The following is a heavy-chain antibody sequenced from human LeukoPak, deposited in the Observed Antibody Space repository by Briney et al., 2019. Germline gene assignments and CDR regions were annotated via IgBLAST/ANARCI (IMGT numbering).Heavy chain of an antibody. CDR3: ARGGWELPEGSLDY. Sequence: SETLSVTCAVYGGSFSGYYWTWIRQPPGKGLEWIGEINHSGSTNYNPSLKSRVIISVDASKNQFSLKLSSVTAADTAVYYCARGGWELPEGSLDYWGQGTLVTVSS. D-gene: IGHD1-26*01. V-gene: IGHV4-34*01. CDR1: GGSFSGYY. J-gene: IGHJ4*02. CDR2: INHSGST.